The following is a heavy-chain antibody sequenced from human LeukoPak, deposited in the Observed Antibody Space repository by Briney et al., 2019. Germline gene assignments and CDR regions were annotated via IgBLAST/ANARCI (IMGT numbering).Heavy chain of an antibody. D-gene: IGHD1-14*01. CDR3: AITARIPEA. V-gene: IGHV3-11*03. Sequence: GGSLRLSCAASGFTFSDYYMSWIPQAPGKGLGSISYISGSGSDTNYADSVRGRFTISRDNAKNSLYLQMNSLTADDTAVYYCAITARIPEAWGQGTLVTVSS. CDR1: GFTFSDYY. J-gene: IGHJ4*02. CDR2: ISGSGSDT.